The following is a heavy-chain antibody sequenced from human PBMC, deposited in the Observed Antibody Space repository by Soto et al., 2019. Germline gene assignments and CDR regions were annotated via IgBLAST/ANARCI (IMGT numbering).Heavy chain of an antibody. J-gene: IGHJ4*02. CDR3: ARSGYYDSSGYSADY. CDR2: ISSSSSYT. Sequence: GGSLRLSCAASGFTFSDYYMSWIRQAPGKGLEWASYISSSSSYTNYADSVKGRFTISRDNAKNSLYLQMNSLRAEDTVVYYCARSGYYDSSGYSADYWGQGTLVTVSS. CDR1: GFTFSDYY. V-gene: IGHV3-11*03. D-gene: IGHD3-22*01.